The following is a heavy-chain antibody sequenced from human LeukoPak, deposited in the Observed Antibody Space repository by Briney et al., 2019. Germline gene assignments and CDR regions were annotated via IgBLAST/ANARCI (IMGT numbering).Heavy chain of an antibody. CDR1: GYTFTGYY. J-gene: IGHJ4*02. Sequence: ASVKVSCKASGYTFTGYYMHWGRQAPGQGREGMGGINTNSGGKNYEQKFQGRVTITSDTSINTAYIELSRLRSDDTAVYHCARVDYYGSGSYYFDYWGQGTLVTVSS. V-gene: IGHV1-2*02. CDR3: ARVDYYGSGSYYFDY. CDR2: INTNSGGK. D-gene: IGHD3-10*01.